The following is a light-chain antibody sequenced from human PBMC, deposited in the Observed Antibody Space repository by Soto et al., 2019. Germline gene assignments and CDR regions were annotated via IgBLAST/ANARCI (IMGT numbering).Light chain of an antibody. Sequence: QSVLTQPPSASGTPGQSLTISCSGGVSNIRYNYVFWYQQFPGTAPKVLIFKDHQRPSGVPDRFAGSRSGTSASLVISGLRSEDEAEYFCASWDDNMGGVLFGGRTKVTVL. CDR1: VSNIRYNY. CDR3: ASWDDNMGGVL. J-gene: IGLJ2*01. V-gene: IGLV1-47*01. CDR2: KDH.